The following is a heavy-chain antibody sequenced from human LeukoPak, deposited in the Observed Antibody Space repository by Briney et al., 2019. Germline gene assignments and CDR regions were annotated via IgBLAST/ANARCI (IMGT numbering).Heavy chain of an antibody. CDR3: ARDGGGVLGY. Sequence: GRSLRPSPAASGFTVSSNYISWVRQTPRQGLDWVSVIYSGGNTHYIDSVKGRFTISRDNSKSTLYLQMNNLRAEDRAMYYCARDGGGVLGYWGQGTLVTVSS. D-gene: IGHD2-8*02. V-gene: IGHV3-53*01. J-gene: IGHJ4*02. CDR2: IYSGGNT. CDR1: GFTVSSNY.